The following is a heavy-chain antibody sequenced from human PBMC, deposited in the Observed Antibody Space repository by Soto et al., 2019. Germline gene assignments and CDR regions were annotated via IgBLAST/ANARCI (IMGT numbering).Heavy chain of an antibody. CDR2: IIPIFGTA. CDR1: GGTFSSYA. V-gene: IGHV1-69*13. CDR3: ARDXEKQLVPHYYYYYGMDV. Sequence: ASVKVSCKASGGTFSSYAISWVRQAPGQGLEWMGGIIPIFGTANYAQKFQGRVTITADESTSTAYMELSSLRSEDTAVYYCARDXEKQLVPHYYYYYGMDVWGQGTTVTVSS. D-gene: IGHD6-6*01. J-gene: IGHJ6*02.